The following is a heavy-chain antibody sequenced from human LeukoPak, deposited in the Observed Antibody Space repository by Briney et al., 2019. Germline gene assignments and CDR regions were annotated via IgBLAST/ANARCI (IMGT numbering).Heavy chain of an antibody. CDR2: FSGRGGST. D-gene: IGHD6-13*01. CDR1: GFTFSSYA. V-gene: IGHV3-23*01. CDR3: AKRQRQQLGDFDY. Sequence: GGSLRLSCAASGFTFSSYAMHWVRQAPGKGLEWVSVFSGRGGSTFYADSVKGRFTISRDNSKNTLYLQMNSLRAEDTAVYYCAKRQRQQLGDFDYWGQGTLVTVSS. J-gene: IGHJ4*02.